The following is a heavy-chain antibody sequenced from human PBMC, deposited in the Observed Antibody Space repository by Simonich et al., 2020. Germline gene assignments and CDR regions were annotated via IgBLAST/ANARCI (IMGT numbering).Heavy chain of an antibody. V-gene: IGHV3-21*01. CDR2: ISSSSSYI. Sequence: EVQLVESGGGLVKPGGSLRLSCAASGFTFSSYSMNWVRQAPGKGLEWVSSISSSSSYIYYADSVKGRVTISRDNAKNSLYLQRNSLRAEDTAVYYCARWIAVAGTGAYGMDVWGQGTTVTVSS. CDR1: GFTFSSYS. D-gene: IGHD6-19*01. CDR3: ARWIAVAGTGAYGMDV. J-gene: IGHJ6*02.